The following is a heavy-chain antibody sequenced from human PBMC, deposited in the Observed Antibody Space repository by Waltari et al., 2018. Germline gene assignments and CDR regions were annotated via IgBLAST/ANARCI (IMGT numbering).Heavy chain of an antibody. J-gene: IGHJ4*02. D-gene: IGHD3-3*01. CDR1: GYTLTELS. Sequence: QVQLVQSGAEVKKPGASVKVSCKVYGYTLTELSMHWVRQAPGKGLEWMGGFDPEDGETIYAQKFQGRVTMTEDTSTDTAYMELSSLRSEDTAVYYCATEPNVRFLEWFPGGYWGQGTLVTVSS. CDR2: FDPEDGET. V-gene: IGHV1-24*01. CDR3: ATEPNVRFLEWFPGGY.